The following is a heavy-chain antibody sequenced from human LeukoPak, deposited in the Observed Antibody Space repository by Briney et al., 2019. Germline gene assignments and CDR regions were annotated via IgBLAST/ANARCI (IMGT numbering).Heavy chain of an antibody. D-gene: IGHD6-19*01. Sequence: ASVKVSCKASGYTFTGYSMHWVRQAPGQGLEWMGRINPNSGGTNYAQKFQGRVTMTRDTSISTAYMELTRLRSDDTAVYYCASGSANSRRLVAFDIWGQGTMVTVSS. J-gene: IGHJ3*02. CDR3: ASGSANSRRLVAFDI. V-gene: IGHV1-2*06. CDR2: INPNSGGT. CDR1: GYTFTGYS.